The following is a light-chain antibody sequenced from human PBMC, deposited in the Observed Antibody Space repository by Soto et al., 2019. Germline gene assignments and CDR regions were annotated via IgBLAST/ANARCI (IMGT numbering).Light chain of an antibody. V-gene: IGKV3-15*01. CDR2: GAS. J-gene: IGKJ4*01. CDR1: QFIDSN. CDR3: QQRSNWPSLT. Sequence: EIVMTQSPATLSVSPGDRATLSCRASQFIDSNLAWYQQKPGQAPRLLIYGASTRATGFPARFSGSGSGTEFTLTISSLEPEDFAVYYCQQRSNWPSLTFGGGTKVEIK.